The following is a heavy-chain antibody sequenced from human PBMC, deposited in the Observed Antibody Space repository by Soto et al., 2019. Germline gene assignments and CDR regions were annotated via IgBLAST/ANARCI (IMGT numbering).Heavy chain of an antibody. CDR1: GYTFTSYA. J-gene: IGHJ6*02. Sequence: GASVKVSCKASGYTFTSYAMHWVRQAPGQRLEWMGWINAGNGNTKYSQKFQGRVTITRDTSASTAYMELSSLRSEDTAVYYCASAGGFGVVYYYYYGMDVWVQGTTVTVSS. V-gene: IGHV1-3*01. D-gene: IGHD3-3*01. CDR2: INAGNGNT. CDR3: ASAGGFGVVYYYYYGMDV.